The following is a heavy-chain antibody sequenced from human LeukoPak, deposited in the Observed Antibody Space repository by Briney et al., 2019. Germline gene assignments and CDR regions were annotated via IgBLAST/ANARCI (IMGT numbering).Heavy chain of an antibody. V-gene: IGHV5-51*01. CDR1: GSNFTSYW. CDR2: IYPGDSDT. J-gene: IGHJ5*02. Sequence: GESLQISCKGSGSNFTSYWIGWGRQVTGKGLEWMGIIYPGDSDTRYSPSFQGQVTISADKSISTAYLQWSSLKASDTAMYYCARQGRPTYYYDSSGYYRLGNWFDPWGQGTLVTVSS. CDR3: ARQGRPTYYYDSSGYYRLGNWFDP. D-gene: IGHD3-22*01.